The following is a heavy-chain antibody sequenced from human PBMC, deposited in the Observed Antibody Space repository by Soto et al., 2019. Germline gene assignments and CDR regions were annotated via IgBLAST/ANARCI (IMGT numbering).Heavy chain of an antibody. CDR2: IYSGGTT. CDR3: HGYGY. J-gene: IGHJ4*02. Sequence: EVQLVESGGGLIQPGGSLRLSCAVSGFNVRANYMSWVRQAPGKGLEWVSVIYSGGTTYYADSVKGQFIISRDISKNTLYLQMNILRAEDTAVYYCHGYGYWGQGTLVTVSS. CDR1: GFNVRANY. D-gene: IGHD5-12*01. V-gene: IGHV3-53*01.